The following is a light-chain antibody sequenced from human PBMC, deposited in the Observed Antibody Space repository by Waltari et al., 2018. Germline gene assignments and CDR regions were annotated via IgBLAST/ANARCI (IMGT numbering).Light chain of an antibody. V-gene: IGLV2-14*01. Sequence: QSALTQPAVSGSPGQSITISCTGTSSDIGDYNYVSWYQQHVGKAPKLMIYDVTKRPSGGSYRFSGSKSGNTASLTISGLQAEDEADYYCSSYTGSSTWVFGGGTKLTVL. CDR1: SSDIGDYNY. CDR2: DVT. J-gene: IGLJ3*02. CDR3: SSYTGSSTWV.